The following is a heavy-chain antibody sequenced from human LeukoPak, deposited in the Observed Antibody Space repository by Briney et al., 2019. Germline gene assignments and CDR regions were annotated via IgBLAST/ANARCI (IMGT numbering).Heavy chain of an antibody. V-gene: IGHV3-23*01. CDR1: GFTFSNYA. D-gene: IGHD3-9*01. Sequence: GASLRLSCAASGFTFSNYAMSWVRQAPGKGLEWVSAIVGSGGSTYYADSVKGRFTISRDNPKNTLYLRMNSLRAEDTAVYYCAKWGDYDILTGYYDSDYWGQGTLVTVSS. J-gene: IGHJ4*02. CDR2: IVGSGGST. CDR3: AKWGDYDILTGYYDSDY.